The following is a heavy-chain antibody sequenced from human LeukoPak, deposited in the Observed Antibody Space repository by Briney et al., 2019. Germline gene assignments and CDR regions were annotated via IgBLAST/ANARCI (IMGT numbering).Heavy chain of an antibody. J-gene: IGHJ5*02. D-gene: IGHD3-10*01. CDR1: GGSFSGYY. CDR3: ARRPHSLGGWFDP. Sequence: PSETLSLTCAVYGGSFSGYYWSWIRQPPGKGLEWIGEINHSGSTNYNPSLKSRVTISVDTSKNQFSLKLSSVTAADTAVYYCARRPHSLGGWFDPWGQGTLVTVSS. CDR2: INHSGST. V-gene: IGHV4-34*01.